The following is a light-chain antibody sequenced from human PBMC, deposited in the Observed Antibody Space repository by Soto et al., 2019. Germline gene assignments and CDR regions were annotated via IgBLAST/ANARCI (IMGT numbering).Light chain of an antibody. CDR2: EVS. V-gene: IGLV2-14*01. Sequence: QSALTQPASVSGSPGQWITISCTGTSGDVGGYNYVSWYQQHPGKAPKLMIYEVSNRPSGASNRFSGSKSGNTASLTISGLQAEDEADYYCSSYTSSSTPFYVFGTGTKVTVL. J-gene: IGLJ1*01. CDR3: SSYTSSSTPFYV. CDR1: SGDVGGYNY.